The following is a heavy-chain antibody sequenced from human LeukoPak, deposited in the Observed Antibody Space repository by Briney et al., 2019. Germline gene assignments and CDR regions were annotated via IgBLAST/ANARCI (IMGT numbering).Heavy chain of an antibody. Sequence: SQTLSHTCTVSGGSISSGGYYWSWIRQHPGKGLEWIGYIYYSGSTYYNPSLKSRVTISVDTSKNQFSLKLSSVTAADTAVYYCARDSRITIFGVVNWGQGTLVTVSS. V-gene: IGHV4-31*03. D-gene: IGHD3-3*01. CDR2: IYYSGST. CDR1: GGSISSGGYY. CDR3: ARDSRITIFGVVN. J-gene: IGHJ4*02.